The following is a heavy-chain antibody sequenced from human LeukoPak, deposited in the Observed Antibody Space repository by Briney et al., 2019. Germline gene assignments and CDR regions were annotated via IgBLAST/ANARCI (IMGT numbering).Heavy chain of an antibody. CDR2: ISVYNADT. CDR3: ARDGLGTAVDY. Sequence: ASVKVSCKASGYIFTTYASSWVRQAPGQGLEWMGWISVYNADTNYAQNLQGRVTMTTDTSTSTAYMELRSLRSDDTAVYYCARDGLGTAVDYWGQGTLVSVSS. J-gene: IGHJ4*02. D-gene: IGHD6-13*01. CDR1: GYIFTTYA. V-gene: IGHV1-18*01.